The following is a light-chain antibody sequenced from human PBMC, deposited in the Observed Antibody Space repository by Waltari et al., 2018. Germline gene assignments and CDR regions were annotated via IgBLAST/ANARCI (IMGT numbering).Light chain of an antibody. V-gene: IGKV3-15*01. CDR1: QSIRSN. Sequence: EIVMTQSPATLSVFPGERATLSCRASQSIRSNLAWYQLKPGQAPRLLIYGASTRATGLPARFSGSGSGTEFTLTISSLQSEDFAVYFCQQYDNWLGTFGQGTKVEIK. J-gene: IGKJ1*01. CDR2: GAS. CDR3: QQYDNWLGT.